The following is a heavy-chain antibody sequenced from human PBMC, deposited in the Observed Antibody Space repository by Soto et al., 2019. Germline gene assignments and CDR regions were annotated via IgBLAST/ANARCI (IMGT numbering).Heavy chain of an antibody. Sequence: QVQLVQSGAEVKKPGSSVKVSRKASGGTFSSYAISWVRQAPGQGLEWMGGIIPIFGTANYAQKFQGRVTITADESTSTAYMELSSLRSEDTAVYYCARALYSGSYWVLLGYWGQGTLVTVSS. D-gene: IGHD1-26*01. CDR2: IIPIFGTA. CDR3: ARALYSGSYWVLLGY. V-gene: IGHV1-69*01. J-gene: IGHJ4*02. CDR1: GGTFSSYA.